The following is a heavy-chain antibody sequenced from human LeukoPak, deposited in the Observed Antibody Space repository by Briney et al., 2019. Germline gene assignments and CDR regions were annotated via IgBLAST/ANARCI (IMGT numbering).Heavy chain of an antibody. D-gene: IGHD3-9*01. J-gene: IGHJ4*02. V-gene: IGHV3-21*01. CDR2: ISSSGSYI. CDR1: GFTFSSYS. CDR3: ARGALYDDILTGIDY. Sequence: GGSLGLSCAASGFTFSSYSMNWVRQAPGKGLEWVSSISSSGSYIYYADSVKGRFTISRDNAKNSMYLQMNSLRAEDTDVYYCARGALYDDILTGIDYWGQGTLVTVSP.